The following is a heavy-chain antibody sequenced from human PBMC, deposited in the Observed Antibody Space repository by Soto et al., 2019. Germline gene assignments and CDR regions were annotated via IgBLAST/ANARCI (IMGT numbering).Heavy chain of an antibody. D-gene: IGHD3-10*01. J-gene: IGHJ5*02. CDR2: IKEDGSEK. CDR3: ARPLYGSGSVWFDP. V-gene: IGHV3-7*03. Sequence: PGGSLRLSGSASGFTFSGYWMTWVRQAPGKGLEWVANIKEDGSEKYYVDSVKGRFTISRDNPKNSLYLQMNSLRADDTAVYYCARPLYGSGSVWFDPWGQGTLVTVSS. CDR1: GFTFSGYW.